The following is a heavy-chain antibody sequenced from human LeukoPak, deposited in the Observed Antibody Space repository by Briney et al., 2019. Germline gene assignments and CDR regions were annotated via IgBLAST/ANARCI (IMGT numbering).Heavy chain of an antibody. V-gene: IGHV1-69*13. CDR2: IIPIFGTV. D-gene: IGHD3-10*01. J-gene: IGHJ4*02. Sequence: ASVKVSCKASGGTFSSYAISWVRQAPGQGLEWMGGIIPIFGTVNYAQKFQGRVTITADESTSTAYMELSSLRSEDTAVYYCASEYGSGRYFDYWGQGTLVTVST. CDR3: ASEYGSGRYFDY. CDR1: GGTFSSYA.